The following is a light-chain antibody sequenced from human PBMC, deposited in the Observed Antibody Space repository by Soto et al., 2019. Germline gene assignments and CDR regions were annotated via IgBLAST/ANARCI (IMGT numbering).Light chain of an antibody. V-gene: IGKV3-15*01. CDR2: GAS. Sequence: EIVMTQSPATLSVSPGERATLSCRASQSVSSNLAWYQQKPGQVPRLLIYGASTRATGIPARFSGSGSGTEFTLTISSLQSEDFAVYYCQHYNNRPPWTFGQGTKVEIK. J-gene: IGKJ1*01. CDR3: QHYNNRPPWT. CDR1: QSVSSN.